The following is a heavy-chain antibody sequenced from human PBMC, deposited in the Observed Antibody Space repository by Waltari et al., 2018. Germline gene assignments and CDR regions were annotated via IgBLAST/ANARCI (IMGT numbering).Heavy chain of an antibody. CDR2: ISSSGGTI. J-gene: IGHJ4*02. D-gene: IGHD1-7*01. CDR3: AREVPGTTFRCDY. Sequence: EVQLVESGGGLVQPGGSLRLSCAASGFTFSSYEMNWVRQAPGKGLEWVSHISSSGGTIYYADSVKGRFTISRDNAKNSLYLQMNSLRVEDTAVYYCAREVPGTTFRCDYWGQGTLVTVSS. CDR1: GFTFSSYE. V-gene: IGHV3-48*03.